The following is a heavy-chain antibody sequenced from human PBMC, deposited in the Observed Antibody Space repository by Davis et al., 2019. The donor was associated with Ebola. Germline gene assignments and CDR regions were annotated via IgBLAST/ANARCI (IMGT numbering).Heavy chain of an antibody. CDR1: GFTFSSYS. J-gene: IGHJ5*02. V-gene: IGHV3-21*01. CDR3: ARLTGSYPGWFDP. Sequence: PGGSLRLSCAASGFTFSSYSMNWVRQAPGKGLEWVSSISSSSSYIYYADSVKGRFTISRDNAKNSLYLQMNSLRAEDTAVYYCARLTGSYPGWFDPWGQGTLVTVSS. CDR2: ISSSSSYI. D-gene: IGHD1-26*01.